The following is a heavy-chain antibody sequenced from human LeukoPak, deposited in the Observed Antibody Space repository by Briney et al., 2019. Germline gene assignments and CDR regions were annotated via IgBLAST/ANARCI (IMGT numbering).Heavy chain of an antibody. V-gene: IGHV4-34*01. CDR1: GGSFSGYY. CDR3: ARVSSSWSVFDY. J-gene: IGHJ4*01. Sequence: PSETLSLTCAVYGGSFSGYYWSWIRQPPGKGLEWIGEINHSGSTNYNPSLKSRVTIPVDTSKNQFSLKLSSVTAADTAVYYCARVSSSWSVFDYWGQGTLVTVSS. D-gene: IGHD6-13*01. CDR2: INHSGST.